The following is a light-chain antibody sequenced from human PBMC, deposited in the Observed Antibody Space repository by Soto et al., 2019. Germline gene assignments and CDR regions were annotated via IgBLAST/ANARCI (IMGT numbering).Light chain of an antibody. CDR1: QNISNY. V-gene: IGKV1-16*01. Sequence: DIQMTQSPFSLSASVGDRVTITCRASQNISNYLNWYQQRPGKAPKPLIYSASSLQSGVPSRFSGSGSGTDFTLTISSLQPDDFATYYCQHYNSYSEAFGQGTKVDIK. CDR3: QHYNSYSEA. CDR2: SAS. J-gene: IGKJ1*01.